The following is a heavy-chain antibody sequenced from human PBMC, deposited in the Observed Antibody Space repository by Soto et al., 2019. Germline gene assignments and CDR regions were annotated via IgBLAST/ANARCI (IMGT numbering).Heavy chain of an antibody. CDR3: ARERKEQQMVPSYFDY. CDR2: IIPIFGTA. CDR1: GWSFSGDA. Sequence: SVNGACKSSGWSFSGDASSRLLKAHGQGLEWMGGIIPIFGTANYAQKFQGRVTITADKSTSTAYMELSSLRSEDTAVYYCARERKEQQMVPSYFDYWGQRTLVTRSS. V-gene: IGHV1-69*06. J-gene: IGHJ4*02. D-gene: IGHD6-13*01.